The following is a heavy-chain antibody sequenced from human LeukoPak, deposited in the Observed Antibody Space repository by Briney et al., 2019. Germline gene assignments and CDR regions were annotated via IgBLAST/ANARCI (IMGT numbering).Heavy chain of an antibody. V-gene: IGHV4-39*01. CDR3: ARPRASVALGDI. J-gene: IGHJ3*02. CDR2: IYYSGST. Sequence: SSETLSLTCTVSGGSISSSSYYWGWIRQPPGKGLEWIGSIYYSGSTYYNPSLKSRVTISVDTSKNQFSLKLSSVTAADTAVYYCARPRASVALGDIWGQGTMVTVSS. CDR1: GGSISSSSYY. D-gene: IGHD5-12*01.